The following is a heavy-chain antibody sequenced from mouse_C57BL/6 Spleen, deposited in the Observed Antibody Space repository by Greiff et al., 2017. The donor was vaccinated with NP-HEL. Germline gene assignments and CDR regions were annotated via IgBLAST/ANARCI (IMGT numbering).Heavy chain of an antibody. J-gene: IGHJ2*01. V-gene: IGHV1-54*01. Sequence: QVQLQQSGAELVRPGTSVKVSCKASGYAFTNYLIEWVKQRPGQGLEWIGNINPSNGGTNYNEKFKSKATLTVDKSSSTAYMQLSSLTSEDSAVYYCARGGYYGSSHYFDYWGQGTTLTVSS. CDR1: GYAFTNYL. CDR2: INPSNGGT. CDR3: ARGGYYGSSHYFDY. D-gene: IGHD1-1*01.